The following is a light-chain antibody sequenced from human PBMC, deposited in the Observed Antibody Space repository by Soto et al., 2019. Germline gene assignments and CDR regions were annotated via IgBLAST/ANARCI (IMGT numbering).Light chain of an antibody. V-gene: IGLV2-11*01. CDR1: SSDVGDYNY. CDR2: DVS. CDR3: CSFAGSYTFWV. Sequence: QSALTQPRSVSGSPGQSVTISCTGTSSDVGDYNYVSRYQQYLGKAPKLVIYDVSKRPSGVPDRFSGSKSGNTASLTISGLQAEDEADYYCCSFAGSYTFWVFGGGTKLTVL. J-gene: IGLJ3*02.